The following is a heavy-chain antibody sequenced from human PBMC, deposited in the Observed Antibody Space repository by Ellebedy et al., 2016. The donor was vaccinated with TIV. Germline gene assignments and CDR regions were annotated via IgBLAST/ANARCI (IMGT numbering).Heavy chain of an antibody. Sequence: PGGSLRPSCAVSGLTFSSHGRSWVRQAPGKGLEWVSGLTSSGYSTYYADSVKGRFTISRDNSKNKLYLQMNSLRVEDTAVYYGVVTGWRGGTIVPFTYWGQGSLVTVSS. CDR2: LTSSGYST. D-gene: IGHD2-21*02. CDR3: VVTGWRGGTIVPFTY. CDR1: GLTFSSHG. J-gene: IGHJ4*02. V-gene: IGHV3-23*01.